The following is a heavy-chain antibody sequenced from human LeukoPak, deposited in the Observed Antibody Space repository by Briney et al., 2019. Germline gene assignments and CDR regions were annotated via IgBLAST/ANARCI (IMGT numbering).Heavy chain of an antibody. J-gene: IGHJ4*02. D-gene: IGHD4-17*01. V-gene: IGHV3-7*01. CDR3: ARDKLRAFDY. CDR1: GFTFSSYW. CDR2: INHNGNVN. Sequence: GGSLRLSCAASGFTFSSYWMNWARQAPGKGLEWVASINHNGNVNYYVDSVKGRFTISRDNAKNSLYLQMNSLRAEDTAVYYCARDKLRAFDYWGQGTLVTVSS.